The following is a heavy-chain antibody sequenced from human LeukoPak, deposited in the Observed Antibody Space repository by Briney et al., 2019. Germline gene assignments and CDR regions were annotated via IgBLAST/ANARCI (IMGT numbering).Heavy chain of an antibody. CDR2: ISYDGSKQ. Sequence: GGSLRLSCAASGFTFSSHDMHWVRQAPGKGLEWVAAISYDGSKQLYADSVKGRFTISRDKSKNTLYLQMNSLRAEDTAVYYCAKDFNGGGYWGQGTLVTVSS. CDR1: GFTFSSHD. D-gene: IGHD7-27*01. CDR3: AKDFNGGGY. V-gene: IGHV3-30*18. J-gene: IGHJ4*02.